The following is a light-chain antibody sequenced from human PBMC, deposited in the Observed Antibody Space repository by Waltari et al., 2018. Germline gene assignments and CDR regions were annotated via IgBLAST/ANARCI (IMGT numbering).Light chain of an antibody. Sequence: EIVMTQSPATLSVSSGERATLSCRASQSVSSNLAWYQQKTGQATRLLMYGASTRATGIPARISGSGSGTEFTLTISSMQSEDFAVYYCQQYNNWPRTFGQGTKVEIK. CDR2: GAS. V-gene: IGKV3-15*01. J-gene: IGKJ1*01. CDR3: QQYNNWPRT. CDR1: QSVSSN.